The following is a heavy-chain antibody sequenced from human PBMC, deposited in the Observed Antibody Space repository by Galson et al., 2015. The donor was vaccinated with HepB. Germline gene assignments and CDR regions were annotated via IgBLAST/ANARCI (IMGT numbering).Heavy chain of an antibody. CDR3: ARHVKVWGVVVSPPDS. CDR2: IYYRGST. Sequence: SETLSLTCTVSGRSVSNSSYYWGWIRQPPGKGLEWIVSIYYRGSTYYNPSLKSRVIISVDTSKNQFSLKLSSVTAADTALYYCARHVKVWGVVVSPPDSWGQGTLVTVSS. V-gene: IGHV4-39*01. CDR1: GRSVSNSSYY. J-gene: IGHJ4*02. D-gene: IGHD2-2*01.